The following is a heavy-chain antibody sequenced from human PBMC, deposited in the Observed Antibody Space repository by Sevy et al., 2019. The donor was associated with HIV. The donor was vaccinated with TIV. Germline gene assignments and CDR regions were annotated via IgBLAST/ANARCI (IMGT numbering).Heavy chain of an antibody. J-gene: IGHJ4*02. D-gene: IGHD7-27*01. CDR1: GFTFNTYW. V-gene: IGHV3-7*01. Sequence: GGSLRLSCAASGFTFNTYWMTWVRQAPGKELESVANMNPSASEKYYMDSVKGRFTISRDNAKNSLYLQMNSLRVEDTAVYYCATDLNWANYWGQGTLVTVSS. CDR3: ATDLNWANY. CDR2: MNPSASEK.